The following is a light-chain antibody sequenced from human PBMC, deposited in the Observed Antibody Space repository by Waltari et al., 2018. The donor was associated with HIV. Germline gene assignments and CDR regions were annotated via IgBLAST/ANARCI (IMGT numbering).Light chain of an antibody. CDR3: NSITSCNTFV. CDR2: DIT. V-gene: IGLV2-14*03. CDR1: YDDVGGYNY. J-gene: IGLJ1*01. Sequence: QSALTQPAPVSGSPGQSLTISCTGTYDDVGGYNYVSWYQHHPGKAPKVIIYDITTRRGGISDRFSASKSGNTASLTIAGLQAEDEADYYCNSITSCNTFVFGAGTKVTVL.